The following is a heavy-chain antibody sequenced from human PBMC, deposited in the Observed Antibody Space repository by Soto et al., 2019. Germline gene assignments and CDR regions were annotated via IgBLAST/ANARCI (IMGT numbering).Heavy chain of an antibody. CDR2: INHSGST. Sequence: SETLSLTCAVYGGSFSGYYWSWIRQPPGKGLEWIGEINHSGSTNYNPSLKSRVTISVDTSKNQFSLKLSSVTAADTAVYYCASPTTAGFDYWGQGTLVTVSS. CDR3: ASPTTAGFDY. J-gene: IGHJ4*02. V-gene: IGHV4-34*01. CDR1: GGSFSGYY. D-gene: IGHD6-25*01.